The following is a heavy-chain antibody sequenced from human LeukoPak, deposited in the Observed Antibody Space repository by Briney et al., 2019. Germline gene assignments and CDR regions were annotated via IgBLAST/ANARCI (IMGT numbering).Heavy chain of an antibody. CDR1: GFTCSSYA. CDR3: AKHYDILTGYPFDY. D-gene: IGHD3-9*01. Sequence: GGSLRLSCAASGFTCSSYAMSWVRQAPGKGLEWVSAISGSGGSTYYADSVKGRFTISRDNSKNTLYLQMNSLRAEDTAVYYCAKHYDILTGYPFDYWGQGTLVTISS. CDR2: ISGSGGST. J-gene: IGHJ4*02. V-gene: IGHV3-23*01.